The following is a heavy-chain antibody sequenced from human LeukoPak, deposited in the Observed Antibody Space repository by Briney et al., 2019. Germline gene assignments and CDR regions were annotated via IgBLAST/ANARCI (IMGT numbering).Heavy chain of an antibody. D-gene: IGHD4-17*01. CDR2: ISYDGSNK. V-gene: IGHV3-30*03. Sequence: GGSLRLSCAASGFTFSSYGMHWVRQAPGKGLEWVAVISYDGSNKYYADSAKGRFTISRDNSKNTLYLQMNSLRAEDTAVYYCARPQETTVTHFDYWGQGTLVTVSS. CDR3: ARPQETTVTHFDY. CDR1: GFTFSSYG. J-gene: IGHJ4*02.